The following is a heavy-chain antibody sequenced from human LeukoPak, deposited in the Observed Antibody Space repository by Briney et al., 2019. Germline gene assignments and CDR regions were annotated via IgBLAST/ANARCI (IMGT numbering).Heavy chain of an antibody. CDR2: INPSGGST. Sequence: GAAVKVSCKASGYTFTTYYIHWVRQAPGQGLEWMALINPSGGSTHYAQKFQGSVTVTRDTSTSTVYMELTSLRSEDTAVYYCACLPYAFDIWGQGTMVTVSS. CDR3: ACLPYAFDI. CDR1: GYTFTTYY. V-gene: IGHV1-46*01. J-gene: IGHJ3*02.